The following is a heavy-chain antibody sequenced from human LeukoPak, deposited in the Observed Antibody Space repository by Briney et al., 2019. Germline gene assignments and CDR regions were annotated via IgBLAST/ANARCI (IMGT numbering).Heavy chain of an antibody. CDR1: EYTFTGYY. Sequence: ASVKVSCKASEYTFTGYYMHWVRQAPGQGLEWMGWINPNSGGTNYAQKFQGRVTMTRDTSISTAYMELSRLRSDDTAVYYCARDNSQYSGSYYEWDAFDIWGQGTMVTVSS. CDR3: ARDNSQYSGSYYEWDAFDI. CDR2: INPNSGGT. D-gene: IGHD1-26*01. J-gene: IGHJ3*02. V-gene: IGHV1-2*02.